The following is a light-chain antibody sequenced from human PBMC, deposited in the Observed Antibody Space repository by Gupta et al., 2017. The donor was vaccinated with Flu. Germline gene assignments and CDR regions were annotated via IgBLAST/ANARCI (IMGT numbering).Light chain of an antibody. Sequence: SNIGAYYEVHWYQQLPGTTPKLLICANNNRPSGVPDRFSGSKAGTSGSLAITGLQAEKEADYYCQSYDDSLSGCVFGGGTQLTVL. V-gene: IGLV1-40*01. J-gene: IGLJ2*01. CDR1: SNIGAYYE. CDR2: ANN. CDR3: QSYDDSLSGCV.